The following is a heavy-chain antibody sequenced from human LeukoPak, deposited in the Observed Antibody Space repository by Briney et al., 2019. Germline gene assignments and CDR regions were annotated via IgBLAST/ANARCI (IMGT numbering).Heavy chain of an antibody. CDR1: GFTFSSYW. CDR2: INSDGSST. Sequence: PGGSLRLSCAASGFTFSSYWMHWVRQAPGKGLVWVSRINSDGSSTSYADSVKGRFTISRDNAKNTLYLQMNSLRAEDTAVYYCARGIQWELLSFGFAEYYYYGMDVWGQGTTVTVSS. V-gene: IGHV3-74*01. CDR3: ARGIQWELLSFGFAEYYYYGMDV. D-gene: IGHD1-26*01. J-gene: IGHJ6*02.